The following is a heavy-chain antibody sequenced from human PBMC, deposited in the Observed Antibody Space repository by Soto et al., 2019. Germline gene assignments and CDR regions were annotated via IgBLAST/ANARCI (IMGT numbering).Heavy chain of an antibody. J-gene: IGHJ6*02. CDR2: ISGSGGST. V-gene: IGHV3-23*01. CDR3: AKLGPMRNYYYFCGMDV. Sequence: EVQLLESGGGLVQPGGSLRLSCAASGFTFSSYAMSWVRQAPGKGLEWVSAISGSGGSTYYADSLKGRFTISRDNSKNTLYLQMNSLRAEDTAVYYCAKLGPMRNYYYFCGMDVWGQGTTVTVSS. CDR1: GFTFSSYA. D-gene: IGHD7-27*01.